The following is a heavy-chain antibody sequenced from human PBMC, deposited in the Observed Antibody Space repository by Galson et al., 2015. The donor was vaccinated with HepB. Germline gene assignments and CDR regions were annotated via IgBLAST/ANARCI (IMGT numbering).Heavy chain of an antibody. CDR3: AKDRGTETYDFWSGNFDY. D-gene: IGHD3-3*01. Sequence: SLRLSCAASGFTFSSYAMSWVRQAPGKGLEWVSAISGSGGSTYYADSVKGRFTISRDNSKNTLYLQMNSLRAEDTAVYYCAKDRGTETYDFWSGNFDYWGQGTLVTVSS. V-gene: IGHV3-23*01. J-gene: IGHJ4*02. CDR2: ISGSGGST. CDR1: GFTFSSYA.